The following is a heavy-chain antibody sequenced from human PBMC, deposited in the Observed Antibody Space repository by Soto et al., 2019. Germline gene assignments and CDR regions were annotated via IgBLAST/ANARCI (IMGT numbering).Heavy chain of an antibody. Sequence: EVQLVESGGGLVQPGGSLRLSCAASGFTFSSYWMSWVRQAPGKGLEWVAIIRPDEIEKYYVDSVKGRFTISRDNAKNSLYLQMTSLRAEDTAVYYCARDKLVGATSGSYFDYWGQGTLVTVSS. CDR2: IRPDEIEK. D-gene: IGHD1-26*01. CDR3: ARDKLVGATSGSYFDY. CDR1: GFTFSSYW. J-gene: IGHJ4*02. V-gene: IGHV3-7*05.